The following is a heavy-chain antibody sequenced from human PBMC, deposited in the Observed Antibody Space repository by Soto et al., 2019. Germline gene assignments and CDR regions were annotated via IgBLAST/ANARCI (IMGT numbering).Heavy chain of an antibody. CDR3: ARAKKTAAGTFNWFDP. J-gene: IGHJ5*02. V-gene: IGHV4-30-4*01. CDR2: IYYSGST. D-gene: IGHD6-13*01. Sequence: PSETLSLTCTVSGGSISSGGYYWSWIRQPPGKGLEWIGYIYYSGSTYYNPSLKSRVTISVDTSKNQFSLKLSSVTAADTAVYYCARAKKTAAGTFNWFDPWGQGTLVTVSS. CDR1: GGSISSGGYY.